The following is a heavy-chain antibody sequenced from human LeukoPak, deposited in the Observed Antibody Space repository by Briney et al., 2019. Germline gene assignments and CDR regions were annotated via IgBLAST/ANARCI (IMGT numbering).Heavy chain of an antibody. CDR2: IYYSGST. V-gene: IGHV4-39*07. CDR1: GGSISSSSYY. J-gene: IGHJ4*02. Sequence: PSETLSLTCTVSGGSISSSSYYWGWLRQPPGKGLEWIGSIYYSGSTYYNPSLKSRVTISVDTSKNQFSLKLSSVTAADTAVYYCARNNYYGSGSYYWGQGTLVTVSS. CDR3: ARNNYYGSGSYY. D-gene: IGHD3-10*01.